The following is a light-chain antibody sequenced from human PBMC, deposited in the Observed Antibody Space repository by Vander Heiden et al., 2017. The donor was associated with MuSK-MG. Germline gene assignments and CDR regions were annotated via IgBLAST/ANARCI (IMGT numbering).Light chain of an antibody. V-gene: IGKV1-8*01. CDR3: QQYASYPLT. J-gene: IGKJ3*01. Sequence: AIRMTQSPSSFSASTGDRVTITCRASQGISSYLAWYQQKPGKAPKLLIYAASTLQSGVPSRFSGSGSGTDFTLTISCLQSEDFATYYCQQYASYPLTFGHGTKVDLK. CDR2: AAS. CDR1: QGISSY.